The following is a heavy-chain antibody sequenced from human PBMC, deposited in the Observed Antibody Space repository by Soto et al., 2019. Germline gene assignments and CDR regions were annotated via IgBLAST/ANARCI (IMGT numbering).Heavy chain of an antibody. D-gene: IGHD2-21*01. J-gene: IGHJ3*02. CDR3: AKDIVNANSVWDPFDI. CDR1: GFTFRNFA. CDR2: IGSVGGDT. Sequence: PGGSLRLSCAASGFTFRNFAMTWVRQAPGKRLEWVSTIGSVGGDTYYADSVKGRFTISRDDSKNTLSLQMNSLRAEDTAIYFCAKDIVNANSVWDPFDIWGQGTRVTVSS. V-gene: IGHV3-23*01.